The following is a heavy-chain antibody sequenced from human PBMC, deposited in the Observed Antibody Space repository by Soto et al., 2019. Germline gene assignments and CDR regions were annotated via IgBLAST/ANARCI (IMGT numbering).Heavy chain of an antibody. CDR1: GYTFTGYY. V-gene: IGHV1-2*02. CDR2: IKPKSGGT. D-gene: IGHD6-6*01. CDR3: ERGPYSSSSSGVGTYYYYGMDV. J-gene: IGHJ6*02. Sequence: ASVKVSCKASGYTFTGYYMHWVRQAPGQGLEWMGWIKPKSGGTNYAQKFQGRVTMTMDTSISTVDMELSRLRSDDTAIYYWERGPYSSSSSGVGTYYYYGMDVWGQGTTVTVSS.